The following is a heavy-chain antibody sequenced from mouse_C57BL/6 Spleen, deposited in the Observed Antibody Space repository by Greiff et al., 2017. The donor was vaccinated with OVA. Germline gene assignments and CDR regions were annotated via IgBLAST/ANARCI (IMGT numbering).Heavy chain of an antibody. Sequence: VQGVESGAELAKPGASVKLSCKASGYTFTSYWMHWVKQRPGQGLEWIGYINPSSGYTKYNQKFKDKATLTADKSSSTAYMQLSSLTYKDSAVYYCARYYDVGYYAMGYWGQGTSVTVSS. CDR2: INPSSGYT. D-gene: IGHD2-4*01. J-gene: IGHJ4*01. CDR1: GYTFTSYW. V-gene: IGHV1-7*01. CDR3: ARYYDVGYYAMGY.